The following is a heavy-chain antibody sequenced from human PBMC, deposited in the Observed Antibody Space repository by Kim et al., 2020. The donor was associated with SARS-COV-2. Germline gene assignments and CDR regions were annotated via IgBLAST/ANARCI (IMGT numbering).Heavy chain of an antibody. Sequence: GGSLRLSCAASGFTFSSYAMSWVRQAPGKGLEWVSAISGSGGSTYYADSVKGRFTISRDNSKNTLYLQMNSLRAEDTAVYYCAKDLHCSSTSCYIDYYYYGMDVWGQGTTVTVSS. D-gene: IGHD2-2*02. CDR1: GFTFSSYA. V-gene: IGHV3-23*01. J-gene: IGHJ6*02. CDR2: ISGSGGST. CDR3: AKDLHCSSTSCYIDYYYYGMDV.